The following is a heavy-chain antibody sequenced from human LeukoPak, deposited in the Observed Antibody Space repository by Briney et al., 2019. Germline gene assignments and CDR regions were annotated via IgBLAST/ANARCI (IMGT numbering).Heavy chain of an antibody. CDR2: ISSSSSTI. D-gene: IGHD5-24*01. CDR1: GFTFSSYS. V-gene: IGHV3-48*02. Sequence: GGSLRLSCAASGFTFSSYSMNGVRQAPWKGLEWVSYISSSSSTIYYADSVKGRFTISRDNAKNSRYLQMNSLRDEDTAVYYCARPRRDGYNYFDYWGQGTLVTVSS. J-gene: IGHJ4*02. CDR3: ARPRRDGYNYFDY.